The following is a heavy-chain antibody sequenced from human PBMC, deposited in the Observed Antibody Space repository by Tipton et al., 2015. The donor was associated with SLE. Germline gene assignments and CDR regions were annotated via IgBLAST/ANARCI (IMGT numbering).Heavy chain of an antibody. D-gene: IGHD3-22*01. J-gene: IGHJ4*02. CDR2: ISYSENT. V-gene: IGHV4-39*07. Sequence: TLSLTCTVFGDSISRSGYQWGWIRQPPGKGLEWIGRISYSENTYYNPSLRSRVTISVDTSKNQFSLKLSSVTAADTAVYYCARDPWYYDSSGYQGFDYWGQGTLVTVSS. CDR1: GDSISRSGYQ. CDR3: ARDPWYYDSSGYQGFDY.